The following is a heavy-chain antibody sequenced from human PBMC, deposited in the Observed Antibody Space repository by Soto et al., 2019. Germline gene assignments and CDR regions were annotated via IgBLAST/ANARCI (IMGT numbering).Heavy chain of an antibody. CDR3: AKGIAVAGNKERYYYYGMDV. Sequence: ESGGGVVQPGRSLRLSCAASGFTFSSYGMHWVRQAPGKGLEWVAVISYDGSNKYYADSVKGRFTISRDNSKNTLYLQMNSLRAEDTAVYYCAKGIAVAGNKERYYYYGMDVWGQGTTVTVSS. CDR1: GFTFSSYG. CDR2: ISYDGSNK. J-gene: IGHJ6*02. V-gene: IGHV3-30*18. D-gene: IGHD6-19*01.